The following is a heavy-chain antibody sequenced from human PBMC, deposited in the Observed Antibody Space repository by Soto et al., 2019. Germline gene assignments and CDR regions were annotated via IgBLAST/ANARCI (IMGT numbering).Heavy chain of an antibody. D-gene: IGHD5-18*01. J-gene: IGHJ4*02. CDR3: ARREDTAIALDY. V-gene: IGHV5-51*01. Sequence: GESLKISCQGSGYSFTSYWIGWVRQMPGKGLELMGIIYPGDSDTRYSPSFQGQVTISADKSIRTAYLQWSSLKASDTAMYYCARREDTAIALDYWGQGTLVTVS. CDR1: GYSFTSYW. CDR2: IYPGDSDT.